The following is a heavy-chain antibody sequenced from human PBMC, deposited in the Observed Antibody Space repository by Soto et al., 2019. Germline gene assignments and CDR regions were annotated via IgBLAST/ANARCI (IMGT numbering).Heavy chain of an antibody. Sequence: PGGSLRLSCAASGFTFSSYAMSWVRQAPGKGLEWVSAISGSGGSTYYADSVKGRFTISRDNSKNTLYLQMNSLRAEDTAVYYCVKLTRHQEEIQLWAPSMDVWGQGTTVTVSS. CDR2: ISGSGGST. V-gene: IGHV3-23*01. J-gene: IGHJ6*02. CDR3: VKLTRHQEEIQLWAPSMDV. CDR1: GFTFSSYA. D-gene: IGHD5-18*01.